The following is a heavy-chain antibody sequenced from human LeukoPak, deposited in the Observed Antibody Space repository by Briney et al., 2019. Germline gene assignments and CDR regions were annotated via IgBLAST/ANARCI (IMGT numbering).Heavy chain of an antibody. CDR3: AKGDIAGGISWYFDL. CDR1: GITFSRHA. Sequence: GGSLRLSCAASGITFSRHAMAWVRQAPGKGLEWVSTISGTVTAYYADSVKGRFTISRDNSKNTLYLHMNSLRADDTAIYYCAKGDIAGGISWYFDLWGRGTLVTASS. J-gene: IGHJ2*01. D-gene: IGHD1-26*01. V-gene: IGHV3-23*01. CDR2: ISGTVTA.